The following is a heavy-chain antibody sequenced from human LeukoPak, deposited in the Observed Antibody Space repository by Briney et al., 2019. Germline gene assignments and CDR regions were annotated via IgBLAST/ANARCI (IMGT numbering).Heavy chain of an antibody. D-gene: IGHD4-17*01. J-gene: IGHJ4*02. Sequence: GGSLRLSCAASGFTFSSYAMHWVRQAPGKGLEWVSAISGSGGSTYYADSVKGRFTISRDNSKNTLYLQMNSLRAEDTAVYYCAKKATVTTSSTYYFDYWGQGTLVTVSS. CDR2: ISGSGGST. CDR1: GFTFSSYA. V-gene: IGHV3-23*01. CDR3: AKKATVTTSSTYYFDY.